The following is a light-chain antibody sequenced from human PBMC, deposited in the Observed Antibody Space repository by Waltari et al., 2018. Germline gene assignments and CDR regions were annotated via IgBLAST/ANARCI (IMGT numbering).Light chain of an antibody. V-gene: IGLV2-14*03. J-gene: IGLJ3*02. CDR3: NSYTSSNTWV. CDR2: DVG. Sequence: QSALTQPASVSGSPGQSITISCTGTSSDVGGYNYVSWYQQHPGRAPKLLIYDVGNRPPGISNRFACSKSGSTASLTIYGLQAEDDANYYCNSYTSSNTWVFGGGTKLTVL. CDR1: SSDVGGYNY.